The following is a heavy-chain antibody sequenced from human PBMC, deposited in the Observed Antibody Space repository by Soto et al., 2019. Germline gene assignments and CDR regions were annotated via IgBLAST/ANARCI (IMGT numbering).Heavy chain of an antibody. Sequence: EAQLVESGGGLVNPGGSLRLSCVASGFTFSNAWMYWVRQAPGKGLEWVARIKRKTDGGATDYAAPVKGKFTISRDDSENTVFLEMNSLQIEDTAMYYCTTRVTVGATFELWGQGTLVTVSS. D-gene: IGHD1-26*01. CDR1: GFTFSNAW. V-gene: IGHV3-15*01. CDR2: IKRKTDGGAT. J-gene: IGHJ3*01. CDR3: TTRVTVGATFEL.